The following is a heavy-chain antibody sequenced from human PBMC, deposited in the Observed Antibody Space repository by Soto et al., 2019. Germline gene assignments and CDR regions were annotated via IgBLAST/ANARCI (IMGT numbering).Heavy chain of an antibody. Sequence: GGSLRLSCAASGFTFSSYAMSWVRQAPGKGLEWLSTISGSGGSTYYADSVKGRFTISRDNSKNTLYLQMNSLRVEDSAVYYCAKDGRPGQRRIVVVVAARSHFDYWGQGTLVTVSS. D-gene: IGHD2-15*01. J-gene: IGHJ4*02. CDR3: AKDGRPGQRRIVVVVAARSHFDY. V-gene: IGHV3-23*01. CDR2: ISGSGGST. CDR1: GFTFSSYA.